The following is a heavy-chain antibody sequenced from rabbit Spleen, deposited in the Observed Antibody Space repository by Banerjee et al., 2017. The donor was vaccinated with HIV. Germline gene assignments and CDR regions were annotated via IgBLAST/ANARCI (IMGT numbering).Heavy chain of an antibody. D-gene: IGHD4-1*01. CDR3: ARETSSGWGVLLYYFNL. CDR2: IDVTKYGTT. Sequence: QSLEESGGDLVKPGASLTLTCTASGFSFSNTYYMCWVRQAPGKGLEWIACIDVTKYGTTYYASWAKGRFTISKTSSTTVTLQMTSLTAADTATYFCARETSSGWGVLLYYFNLWGPGTLVTVS. CDR1: GFSFSNTYY. V-gene: IGHV1S40*01. J-gene: IGHJ4*01.